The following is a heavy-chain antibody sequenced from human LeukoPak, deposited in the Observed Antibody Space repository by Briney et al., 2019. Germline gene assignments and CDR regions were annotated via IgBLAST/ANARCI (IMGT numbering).Heavy chain of an antibody. CDR3: ARGTWTYYYDSSGYYPFDY. J-gene: IGHJ4*02. Sequence: GGSLRLSCAASGFTFSSYSMNWVRQAPGKGLEWVSYISSSSSTIYYADSVKGRFTISRDNAKNSLYLQMNSLRAEDTAVYYCARGTWTYYYDSSGYYPFDYWGQGTLVTVSS. CDR1: GFTFSSYS. V-gene: IGHV3-48*04. D-gene: IGHD3-22*01. CDR2: ISSSSSTI.